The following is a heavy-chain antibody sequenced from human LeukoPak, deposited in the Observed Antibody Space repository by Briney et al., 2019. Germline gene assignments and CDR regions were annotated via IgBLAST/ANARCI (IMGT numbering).Heavy chain of an antibody. CDR2: INPNTGGT. D-gene: IGHD6-6*01. V-gene: IGHV1-2*02. Sequence: ASVKVSCKASGYTFTGYYIHWVRQAPGQGLEWVGWINPNTGGTNYAQKFQGRVTMTRDTSISTAYMELSRLSSDDTAVYYCARDLGHSSSSDWGQGTLVTVSS. CDR1: GYTFTGYY. CDR3: ARDLGHSSSSD. J-gene: IGHJ4*02.